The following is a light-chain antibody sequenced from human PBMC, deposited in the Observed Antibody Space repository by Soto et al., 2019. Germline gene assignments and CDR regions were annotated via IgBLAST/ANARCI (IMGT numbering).Light chain of an antibody. CDR3: QQCDDWPRT. CDR1: QSVSDNY. CDR2: GAS. J-gene: IGKJ1*01. Sequence: EIVLTQSPGILALSPGARATLSCRASQSVSDNYLAWYQQKPGQAPRLLIYGASSRAAGISDRFSGSGSGTDFTLTISTLEPEDFAVYYCQQCDDWPRTFGQGTKVDIK. V-gene: IGKV3-20*01.